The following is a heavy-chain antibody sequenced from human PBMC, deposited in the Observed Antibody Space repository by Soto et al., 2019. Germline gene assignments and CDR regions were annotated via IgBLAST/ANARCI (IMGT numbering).Heavy chain of an antibody. CDR1: GFTFSSYG. Sequence: PGGSLRLSCAASGFTFSSYGMHWVRQAPGKGLEWVAVIWYDGSNKYYADSVKGRFTISRDNSKNTLYLQMNSLRAEDTAVYYCARDMVVDSSGWYLGFDYWGQGT. V-gene: IGHV3-33*01. J-gene: IGHJ4*02. CDR3: ARDMVVDSSGWYLGFDY. CDR2: IWYDGSNK. D-gene: IGHD6-19*01.